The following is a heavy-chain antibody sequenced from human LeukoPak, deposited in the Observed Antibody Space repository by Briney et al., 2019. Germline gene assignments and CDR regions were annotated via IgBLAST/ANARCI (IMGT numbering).Heavy chain of an antibody. CDR2: IYYSGTT. V-gene: IGHV4-39*07. D-gene: IGHD4/OR15-4a*01. Sequence: SETLSLTCTVSGGSMSSSSYYWGWIRQAPGKGLEWIGSIYYSGTTYHNPSLKSRVTISVDKSKNQFSLKLSSVTAADTAVYYCARDLGLWSLDGAFDIWGQGTVVTVSS. J-gene: IGHJ3*02. CDR3: ARDLGLWSLDGAFDI. CDR1: GGSMSSSSYY.